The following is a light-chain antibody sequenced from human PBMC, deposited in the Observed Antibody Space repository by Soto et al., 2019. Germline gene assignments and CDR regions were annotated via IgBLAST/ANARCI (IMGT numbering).Light chain of an antibody. Sequence: EIGMTQSPGTLSASPGETATLSCRASQSVRDNLAWYQQKPGQAPMLLIYGASTRATGIPARFSGSGSGTEFTLTISSLQSEDFAVYYCQHYNSWPPLFGPGTKVDIK. V-gene: IGKV3-15*01. CDR1: QSVRDN. J-gene: IGKJ3*01. CDR3: QHYNSWPPL. CDR2: GAS.